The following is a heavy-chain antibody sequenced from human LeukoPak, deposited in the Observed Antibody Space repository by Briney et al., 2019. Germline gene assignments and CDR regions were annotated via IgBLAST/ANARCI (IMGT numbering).Heavy chain of an antibody. CDR1: GFTFSSYE. D-gene: IGHD4-17*01. V-gene: IGHV3-48*03. CDR2: ISSSGSTI. Sequence: PGGSLRLSCAASGFTFSSYEMNWVRQAPGKGLEWVSYISSSGSTIYYADSVKGRFTISRDNAKNSLYLQMNSLRAEDTAVYYCARDSSYGDCDGHYYYGMDVWGKGTTVTVSS. CDR3: ARDSSYGDCDGHYYYGMDV. J-gene: IGHJ6*04.